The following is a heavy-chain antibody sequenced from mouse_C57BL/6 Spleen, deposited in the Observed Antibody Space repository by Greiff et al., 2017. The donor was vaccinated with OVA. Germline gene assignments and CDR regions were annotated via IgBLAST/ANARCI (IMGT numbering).Heavy chain of an antibody. CDR1: GYTFTSYW. CDR2: IDPNSGGT. V-gene: IGHV1-72*01. D-gene: IGHD1-1*01. CDR3: ARSGTTVVSENYYAMDY. J-gene: IGHJ4*01. Sequence: QVQLQQPGAELVKPGASVKLSCKASGYTFTSYWMHWVKQRPGRGLEWIGRIDPNSGGTKYNEKFKSKATLTVDTPSSTAYMQLSSLTSGDSAVYYAARSGTTVVSENYYAMDYWGQGTSVTVSS.